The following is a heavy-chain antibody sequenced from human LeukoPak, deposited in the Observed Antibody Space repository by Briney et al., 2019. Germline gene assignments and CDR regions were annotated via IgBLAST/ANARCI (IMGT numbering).Heavy chain of an antibody. J-gene: IGHJ6*03. Sequence: ASVKVSCKASGYTFTGYYMHWVRQAPGQGLEWMGWINPNSGGTNYAQKFQGRVTMTRGTSISTAYMELSRLRSDDTAVYFCARGGDSVYDYYYYYMDVWGKGTTVTVSS. CDR2: INPNSGGT. CDR3: ARGGDSVYDYYYYYMDV. D-gene: IGHD5/OR15-5a*01. CDR1: GYTFTGYY. V-gene: IGHV1-2*02.